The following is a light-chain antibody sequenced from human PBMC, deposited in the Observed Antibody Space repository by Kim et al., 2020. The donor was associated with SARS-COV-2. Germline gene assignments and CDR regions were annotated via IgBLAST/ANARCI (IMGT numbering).Light chain of an antibody. CDR3: QQYHNWPPRT. Sequence: EIVMTQSPATLSVSPGERATLSCRASQSVSSNLAWYQQQPGQAPRLLIYGASTRATGIPAKFNGSGSGTEFTLTISGLQSEDFAVYYCQQYHNWPPRTFGGGTKVDIK. V-gene: IGKV3-15*01. J-gene: IGKJ4*01. CDR2: GAS. CDR1: QSVSSN.